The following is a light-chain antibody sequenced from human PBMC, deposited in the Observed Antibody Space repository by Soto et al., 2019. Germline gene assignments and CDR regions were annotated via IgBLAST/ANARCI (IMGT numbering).Light chain of an antibody. Sequence: QSALTQPPSVSAAPRQKVTISCSGSSSNIGNNYVSWYQHLPGTAPKLLIYDHNKRPSGIPDRFSGSRSGTSATLGITGLQTGDEGDYYCAAWDSSLSAVVFGGGTKLTVL. J-gene: IGLJ2*01. V-gene: IGLV1-51*01. CDR2: DHN. CDR1: SSNIGNNY. CDR3: AAWDSSLSAVV.